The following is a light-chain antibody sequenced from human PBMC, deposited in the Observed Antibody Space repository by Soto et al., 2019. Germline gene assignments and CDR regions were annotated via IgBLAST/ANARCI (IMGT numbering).Light chain of an antibody. CDR2: KAS. CDR3: QQYNGHPLT. Sequence: DIQMTQSPSTLSASVGDRVTISCRASENVNSWVAWHQQKPGRAPKLLIYKASSLESGVPSRFSGSGFGTEFTLTISSLQTDDFATYYCQQYNGHPLTFVGGTKVEIK. J-gene: IGKJ4*01. CDR1: ENVNSW. V-gene: IGKV1-5*03.